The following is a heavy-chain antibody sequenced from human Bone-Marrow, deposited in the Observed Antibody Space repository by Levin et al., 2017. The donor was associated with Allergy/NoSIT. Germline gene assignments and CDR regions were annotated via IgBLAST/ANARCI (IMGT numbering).Heavy chain of an antibody. J-gene: IGHJ5*02. CDR2: INHSGST. CDR1: GGSFSGYY. Sequence: SQTLSLTCAVYGGSFSGYYWSWIRQPPGKGLEWIGEINHSGSTNYNPSLKSRVTISVDTSKNQFSLKLSSVTAADTAVYYCATFPPRGNWFDPWGQGTLVTVSS. D-gene: IGHD3-16*01. CDR3: ATFPPRGNWFDP. V-gene: IGHV4-34*01.